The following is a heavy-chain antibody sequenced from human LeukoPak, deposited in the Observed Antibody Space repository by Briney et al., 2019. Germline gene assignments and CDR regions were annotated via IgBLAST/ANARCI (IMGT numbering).Heavy chain of an antibody. D-gene: IGHD3-9*01. CDR2: INPNSGGT. J-gene: IGHJ1*01. Sequence: ASVKVSCKASGYTFTGYYMHWVRQAPGQGLEWMGWINPNSGGTNYAQKFQGRVTMTRDTSISTAYMELSRLRCDDTAVYYCAVSGFEAEYFQHWGQGTLVTVSS. V-gene: IGHV1-2*02. CDR3: AVSGFEAEYFQH. CDR1: GYTFTGYY.